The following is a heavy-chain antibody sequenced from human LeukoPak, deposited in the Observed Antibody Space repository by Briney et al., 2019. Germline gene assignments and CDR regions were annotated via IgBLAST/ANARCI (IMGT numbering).Heavy chain of an antibody. J-gene: IGHJ4*02. CDR2: INHSGST. V-gene: IGHV4-34*01. D-gene: IGHD6-13*01. Sequence: SETLSLTCAVYGGSFCGYYWSWIRQPPGKGLEWIGEINHSGSTNYNPSLKSRVTISVDTSKNQFSLKLSSVTAADTAVYYCARIRDSSWDPFDYWGQGTLVTVSS. CDR1: GGSFCGYY. CDR3: ARIRDSSWDPFDY.